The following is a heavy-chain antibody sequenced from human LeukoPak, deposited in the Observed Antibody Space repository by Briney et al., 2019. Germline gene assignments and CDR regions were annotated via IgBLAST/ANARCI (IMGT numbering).Heavy chain of an antibody. D-gene: IGHD2-21*02. Sequence: PSQTLSLTCTVSGDSVTSGGYFWTWIRHHPGKGLESIGYISNSGTTSYNPSLKSRVSISVDTSNNQFSLSLSSVTAADTAVYYCARDVVVTSSPAAFDIWGQGTMVAVSS. CDR2: ISNSGTT. CDR1: GDSVTSGGYF. J-gene: IGHJ3*02. CDR3: ARDVVVTSSPAAFDI. V-gene: IGHV4-31*03.